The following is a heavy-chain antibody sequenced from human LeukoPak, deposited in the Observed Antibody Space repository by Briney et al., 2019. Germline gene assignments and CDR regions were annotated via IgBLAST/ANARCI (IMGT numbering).Heavy chain of an antibody. D-gene: IGHD3-22*01. CDR3: ARDRTYYYDSSGYFDY. Sequence: ASVKVSCKASGYTFTSYGISWVRQAPGQGLEWMGWISAYNGNTNYAQKLQGRVTMTTDTSTSTAYMELRSLRSDDTAVYYCARDRTYYYDSSGYFDYWGQGTLVTVSS. J-gene: IGHJ4*02. CDR1: GYTFTSYG. CDR2: ISAYNGNT. V-gene: IGHV1-18*01.